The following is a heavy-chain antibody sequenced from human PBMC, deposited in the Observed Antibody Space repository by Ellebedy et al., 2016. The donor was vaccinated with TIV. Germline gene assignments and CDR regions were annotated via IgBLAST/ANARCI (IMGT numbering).Heavy chain of an antibody. Sequence: GESLKISCAASGCTFSSYGMSWVRQAPGKGLEWVSSISGSGGSTYYSDSVEGRFTISRDNSKNTLYLQMNSLRAEDTAVYYCAKAFRGVFITSDYWGQGTLVTVSS. CDR3: AKAFRGVFITSDY. J-gene: IGHJ4*02. CDR2: ISGSGGST. CDR1: GCTFSSYG. D-gene: IGHD3-10*01. V-gene: IGHV3-23*01.